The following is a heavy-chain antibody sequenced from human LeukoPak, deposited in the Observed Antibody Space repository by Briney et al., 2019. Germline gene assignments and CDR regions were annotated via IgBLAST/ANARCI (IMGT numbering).Heavy chain of an antibody. J-gene: IGHJ4*02. D-gene: IGHD1-26*01. CDR2: IDYSGST. Sequence: PSETLSLTCTVSGASISSSSYYWGWIRQPPGKGLEWIGNIDYSGSTYYNPSLKSRVTISVDRSKNQFSLKLSSVTAADTAVYYCARGRETGLTSFDSWGQGTLVTVSS. CDR3: ARGRETGLTSFDS. V-gene: IGHV4-39*07. CDR1: GASISSSSYY.